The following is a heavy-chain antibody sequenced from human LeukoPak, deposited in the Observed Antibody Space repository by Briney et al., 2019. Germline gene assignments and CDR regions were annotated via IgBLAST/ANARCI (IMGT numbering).Heavy chain of an antibody. J-gene: IGHJ4*02. D-gene: IGHD6-19*01. Sequence: GESLKLSCAASGFTFSNYGMHWVRQPPGKGLEWVAVIWYDGSRKYDIDSVKGRFTNSRDNSKNTLYLQLNSLRAEDRAVYYCVKGHSSGWYPSLDYWGPRNLVTASS. CDR3: VKGHSSGWYPSLDY. V-gene: IGHV3-33*06. CDR2: IWYDGSRK. CDR1: GFTFSNYG.